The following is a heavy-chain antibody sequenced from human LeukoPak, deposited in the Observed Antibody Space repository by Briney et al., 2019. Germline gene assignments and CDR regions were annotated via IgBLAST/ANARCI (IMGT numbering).Heavy chain of an antibody. CDR2: ISGTGGST. V-gene: IGHV3-23*01. D-gene: IGHD3-22*01. CDR3: AKATYYYDSSGYYSDY. CDR1: GFTFSSYA. Sequence: PGGSLRLSCAASGFTFSSYAMSWVRQAPGNGLERVSAISGTGGSTYYADSVKGRFTISRDNSKNTLYLQMNSLRAEDTAVYYCAKATYYYDSSGYYSDYWGQGTLVTVSS. J-gene: IGHJ4*02.